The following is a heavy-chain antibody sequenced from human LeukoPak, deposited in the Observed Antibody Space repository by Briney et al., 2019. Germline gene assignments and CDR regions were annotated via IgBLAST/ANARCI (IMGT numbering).Heavy chain of an antibody. CDR2: IWYDGSNK. Sequence: PGGSLRLSCAASGLTFSSYGMHWVRQAPGKGLEWVAVIWYDGSNKYYADSVKGRFTISRDNSKNTLYLQMNSLKAEDTAVYYCAREERGYFQHWGQGTLVTVSS. CDR1: GLTFSSYG. D-gene: IGHD1-1*01. J-gene: IGHJ1*01. V-gene: IGHV3-33*01. CDR3: AREERGYFQH.